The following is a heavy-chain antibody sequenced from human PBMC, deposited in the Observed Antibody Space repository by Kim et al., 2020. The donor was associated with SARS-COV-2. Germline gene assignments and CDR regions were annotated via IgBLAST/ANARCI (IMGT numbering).Heavy chain of an antibody. CDR2: ISYDGSNK. V-gene: IGHV3-30-3*01. J-gene: IGHJ1*01. Sequence: GGSLRLSCAASGFTFSSYAMHWVRQAPGKGLEWVAVISYDGSNKYYVDSVKGRFTISRDNSKNTLYLLMNSLRAEDTAVYYCARGGSGSYFDYFQHWGQGTLVTVSS. CDR1: GFTFSSYA. D-gene: IGHD1-26*01. CDR3: ARGGSGSYFDYFQH.